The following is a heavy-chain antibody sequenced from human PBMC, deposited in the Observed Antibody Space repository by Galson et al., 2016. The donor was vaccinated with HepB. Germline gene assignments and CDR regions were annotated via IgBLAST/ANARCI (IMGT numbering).Heavy chain of an antibody. D-gene: IGHD5-24*01. CDR1: GFTFSSYA. CDR3: AKDATAAPAPYNYFDP. J-gene: IGHJ5*02. CDR2: ISGRGGSA. V-gene: IGHV3-23*01. Sequence: SLRLSCAASGFTFSSYAMGWVRQAPGRGLEWVSGISGRGGSAKYADSVKGRFTISRDNSKNTLYLQMNSLRTEDTAVYYCAKDATAAPAPYNYFDPWGRGTLVTVSS.